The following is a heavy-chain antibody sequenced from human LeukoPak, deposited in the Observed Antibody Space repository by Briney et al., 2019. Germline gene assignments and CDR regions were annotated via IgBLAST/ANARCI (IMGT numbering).Heavy chain of an antibody. J-gene: IGHJ4*02. D-gene: IGHD6-19*01. CDR2: IKQDGSEK. CDR3: ARQWLVREYFDY. CDR1: GFTFSSYW. Sequence: PGGSLRLSCVASGFTFSSYWMSWVRQAPGKGLEWVANIKQDGSEKYYVDSVKGRFTISRDSAKNSLYLQMNSLRAEDTAVYYCARQWLVREYFDYWGQGTLVTVSS. V-gene: IGHV3-7*01.